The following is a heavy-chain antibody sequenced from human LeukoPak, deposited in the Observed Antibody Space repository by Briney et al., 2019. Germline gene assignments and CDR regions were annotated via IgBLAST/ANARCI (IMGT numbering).Heavy chain of an antibody. CDR3: ARKLIPV. V-gene: IGHV3-23*01. CDR2: ISGSGGST. Sequence: SGGSLRLSCAASGFTFTNYAMNWVRQAPGKGLECVSVISGSGGSTYYADSVKGRFTISRDNAKNSLYLQMNSLRAEDTAVYYCARKLIPVWGQGTTVTAS. CDR1: GFTFTNYA. J-gene: IGHJ6*02. D-gene: IGHD3-16*01.